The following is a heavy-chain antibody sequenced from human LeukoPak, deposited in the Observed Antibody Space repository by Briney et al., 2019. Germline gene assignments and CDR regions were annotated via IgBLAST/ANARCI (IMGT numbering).Heavy chain of an antibody. Sequence: GGSLRLSCAASGFTFSSYAMHWVRQAPGKGLEWVAVISYDGSNKYYADSVKGRFTISRDNSKNTLYLQMNSLRAEDTAVYYCARDHTNPNIVVVPPENWFDPWGQGTLVTVSS. CDR3: ARDHTNPNIVVVPPENWFDP. D-gene: IGHD2-15*01. CDR2: ISYDGSNK. V-gene: IGHV3-30*04. J-gene: IGHJ5*02. CDR1: GFTFSSYA.